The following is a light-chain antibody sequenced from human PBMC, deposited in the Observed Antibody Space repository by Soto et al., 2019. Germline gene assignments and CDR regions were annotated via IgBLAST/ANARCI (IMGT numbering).Light chain of an antibody. CDR3: QQYDSYCT. V-gene: IGKV1-5*03. J-gene: IGKJ4*01. CDR1: QSIRSW. CDR2: KAS. Sequence: DIQMTQSPSTLSASVGDRVTITCRASQSIRSWLAWYQQKPGKAPRLLIYKASSLESGVPSRFSGSGSGTEFTLTISSPQPDDSATYYCQQYDSYCTFGGGTKVEIK.